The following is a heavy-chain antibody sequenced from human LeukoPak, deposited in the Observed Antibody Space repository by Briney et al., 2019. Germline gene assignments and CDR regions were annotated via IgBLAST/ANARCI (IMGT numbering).Heavy chain of an antibody. CDR1: GFTFSSYA. D-gene: IGHD3-16*02. Sequence: TGGSLRLSCAASGFTFSSYAMTWVRQAPGKGLEWVSAISGSGGSTYYADSVKGRFTISRDNSKNTLYLQMNSLRAEDTAVYYCAKIGLRLGELSLTEYYFAYWGQGTLVTVSS. V-gene: IGHV3-23*01. CDR2: ISGSGGST. CDR3: AKIGLRLGELSLTEYYFAY. J-gene: IGHJ4*02.